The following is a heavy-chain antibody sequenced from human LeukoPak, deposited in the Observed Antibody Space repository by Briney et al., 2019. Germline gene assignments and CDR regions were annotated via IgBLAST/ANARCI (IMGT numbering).Heavy chain of an antibody. Sequence: GGSLRLSCAASGFTFSSYAMYWVRQAPGKGLEYVSAISSNGGSTYYANSVKGRFTISRDNSKNTLYLQMGSRRAEDMAVYYCARVSGANWGQGTLVTVSS. V-gene: IGHV3-64*01. CDR2: ISSNGGST. CDR1: GFTFSSYA. J-gene: IGHJ4*02. D-gene: IGHD3-10*01. CDR3: ARVSGAN.